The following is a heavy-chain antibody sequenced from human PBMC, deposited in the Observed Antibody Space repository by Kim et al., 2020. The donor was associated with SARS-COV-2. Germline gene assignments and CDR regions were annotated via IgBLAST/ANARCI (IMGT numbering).Heavy chain of an antibody. Sequence: ADSVKGRCTSSRDNSKNTLYLTMSSLSAEETAVYYCAKFGWELLQGGCDIWGQGTMVTVSS. D-gene: IGHD1-26*01. CDR3: AKFGWELLQGGCDI. J-gene: IGHJ3*02. V-gene: IGHV3-23*01.